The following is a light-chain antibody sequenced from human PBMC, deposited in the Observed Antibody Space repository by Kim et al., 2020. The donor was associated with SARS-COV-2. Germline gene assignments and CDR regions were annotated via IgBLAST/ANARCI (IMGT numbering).Light chain of an antibody. CDR3: ASWDDSLSGFVV. V-gene: IGLV1-47*01. J-gene: IGLJ2*01. Sequence: QRVTISWSGSSSNIGNKFVYWYQQIPGTAPKVLIYKNHRRPSGVPDRFSGSKSGTSASLAISGLRSEDEGDYYCASWDDSLSGFVVFGGGTQLTVL. CDR1: SSNIGNKF. CDR2: KNH.